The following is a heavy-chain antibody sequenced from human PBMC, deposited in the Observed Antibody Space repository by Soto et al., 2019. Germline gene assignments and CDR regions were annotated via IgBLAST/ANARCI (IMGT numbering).Heavy chain of an antibody. CDR2: IFYSGST. V-gene: IGHV4-59*01. CDR1: GGSISSYY. D-gene: IGHD4-17*01. J-gene: IGHJ4*02. CDR3: AGVIENYGDYPQFDC. Sequence: PSETLSLTCTVSGGSISSYYWSWIRQPPGKGLEWIGYIFYSGSTNYNPSLKSRVTISVDTSKNQFSLKLSSMTAADTAVYYCAGVIENYGDYPQFDCWGQGTLVTVSS.